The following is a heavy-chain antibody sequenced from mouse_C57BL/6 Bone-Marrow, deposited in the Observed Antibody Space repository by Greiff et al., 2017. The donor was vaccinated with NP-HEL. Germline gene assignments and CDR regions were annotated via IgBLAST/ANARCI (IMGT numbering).Heavy chain of an antibody. CDR1: GYSITSGYY. V-gene: IGHV3-6*01. J-gene: IGHJ4*01. CDR3: ARVDWYYGSSSVLPMDY. CDR2: ISYDGSN. Sequence: EVQLVESGPGLVKPSQSLSLTCSVTGYSITSGYYWNWIRQFPGNKLEWMGYISYDGSNNYNPSLKNRISITRDTSKNQFFLKLNSVTTEDTATYYCARVDWYYGSSSVLPMDYWGQGTSVTVSS. D-gene: IGHD1-1*01.